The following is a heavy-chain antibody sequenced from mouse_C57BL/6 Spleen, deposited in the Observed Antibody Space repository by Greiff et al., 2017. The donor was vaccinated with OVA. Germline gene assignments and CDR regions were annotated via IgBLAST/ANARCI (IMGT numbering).Heavy chain of an antibody. Sequence: EVKLQESGPELVKPGASVKISCKASGYSFTGYYMNWVKQSPEKSLEWIGEINPSTGGTTYNQKFKAKATLTVDKSSSTAYMQLKSLTSEDSAVYYCARSRAMDYWGQGTSVTVSS. CDR1: GYSFTGYY. V-gene: IGHV1-42*01. J-gene: IGHJ4*01. CDR3: ARSRAMDY. CDR2: INPSTGGT.